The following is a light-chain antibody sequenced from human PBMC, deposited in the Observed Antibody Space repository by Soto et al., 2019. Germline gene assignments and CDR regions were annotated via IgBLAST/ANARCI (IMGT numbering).Light chain of an antibody. CDR2: ATY. CDR1: QSISATY. V-gene: IGKV3-20*01. Sequence: EIVLTQSPGTLSLFPGERATFSCRTSQSISATYFAGYQQKPGQAPRLLIYATYSRATGIPDRFSGSGSRTGFTLTFSRLERDDSAVYYCQQYASLPRTFGQGTKVEI. J-gene: IGKJ1*01. CDR3: QQYASLPRT.